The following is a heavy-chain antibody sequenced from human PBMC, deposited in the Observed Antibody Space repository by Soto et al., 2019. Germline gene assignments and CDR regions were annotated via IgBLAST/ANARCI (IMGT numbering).Heavy chain of an antibody. CDR1: GFTFSNHA. Sequence: GGSLRLSCAVSGFTFSNHAMSWVRQAPGKGLEWVSAISVSGDTTYYADSVKGRFTISRDNSKNTLYLQMNNLRAEDTAVYFCTRKRFGMDVWGQGTTVTVSS. J-gene: IGHJ6*02. V-gene: IGHV3-23*01. CDR3: TRKRFGMDV. CDR2: ISVSGDTT.